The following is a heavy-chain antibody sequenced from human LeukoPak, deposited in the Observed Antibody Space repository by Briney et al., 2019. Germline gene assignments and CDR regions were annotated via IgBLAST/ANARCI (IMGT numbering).Heavy chain of an antibody. V-gene: IGHV1-69*05. CDR1: GGTFSSYA. Sequence: SVKVSCKASGGTFSSYAISWVRQAPGQGLEWMGGIIPIFGTANYAQKFQGRVTITTDEPTSTAYMELSSLRSEDTAVYYCARVGTSAAAGTRGLDYWGQGTLVTVSS. D-gene: IGHD6-13*01. CDR2: IIPIFGTA. J-gene: IGHJ4*02. CDR3: ARVGTSAAAGTRGLDY.